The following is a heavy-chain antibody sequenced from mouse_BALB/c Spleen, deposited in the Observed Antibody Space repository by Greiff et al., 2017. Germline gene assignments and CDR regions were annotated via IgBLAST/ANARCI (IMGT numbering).Heavy chain of an antibody. J-gene: IGHJ4*01. CDR3: ARAPPYYGSSPYYYAMDY. CDR1: GYAFTNYL. CDR2: INPGSGGT. D-gene: IGHD1-1*01. V-gene: IGHV1-54*01. Sequence: VKVVESGAELVRPGTSVKVSCKASGYAFTNYLIEWVKQRPGQGLEWIGVINPGSGGTNYNEKFKGKATLTADKSSSTAYMQLSSLTSDDSAVYFCARAPPYYGSSPYYYAMDYWGQGTSVTVSS.